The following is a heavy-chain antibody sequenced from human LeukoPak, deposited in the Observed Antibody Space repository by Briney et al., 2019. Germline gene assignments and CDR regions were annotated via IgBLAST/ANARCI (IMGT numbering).Heavy chain of an antibody. Sequence: SVTLSLTCTVSGRSLSSYYWSWLRQPPGKGLEGIGYIYYSGSTNYNPSLPCRVTISVDTSKNQFSLTLSSVTAADTAVYYCARDGVGYSSSSGLDYGGQGTLGTVS. V-gene: IGHV4-59*01. CDR1: GRSLSSYY. D-gene: IGHD6-6*01. CDR2: IYYSGST. CDR3: ARDGVGYSSSSGLDY. J-gene: IGHJ4*02.